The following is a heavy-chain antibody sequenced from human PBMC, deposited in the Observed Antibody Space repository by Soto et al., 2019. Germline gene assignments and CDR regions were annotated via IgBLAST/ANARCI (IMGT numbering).Heavy chain of an antibody. CDR1: GFTFSDYW. V-gene: IGHV3-7*01. D-gene: IGHD3-16*01. CDR3: ASGGVTPAY. Sequence: EVHLVESGGGLVQPGGSLRLSCAASGFTFSDYWMSWVRQAPGKGLEWVANIKVDGSDKNYVDSVKGRFIISRDNAKNSLYRQVNAPRAEDTAVYSCASGGVTPAYWAQGALVTVS. J-gene: IGHJ4*02. CDR2: IKVDGSDK.